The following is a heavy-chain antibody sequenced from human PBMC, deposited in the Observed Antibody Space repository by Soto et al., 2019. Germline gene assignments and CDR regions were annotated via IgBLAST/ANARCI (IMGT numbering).Heavy chain of an antibody. D-gene: IGHD7-27*01. CDR2: ISYDGTNK. V-gene: IGHV3-30-3*01. CDR3: ARDPKTSGGQHWAFNYFDS. CDR1: GFSFSISP. J-gene: IGHJ4*02. Sequence: GGSLRLSCAASGFSFSISPMHWVRQAPGKGTEWVALISYDGTNKFYADSVKGRFTISRDNSKSTLYLQVDSLRPEDAAVYYCARDPKTSGGQHWAFNYFDSWGQGTLVTSPQ.